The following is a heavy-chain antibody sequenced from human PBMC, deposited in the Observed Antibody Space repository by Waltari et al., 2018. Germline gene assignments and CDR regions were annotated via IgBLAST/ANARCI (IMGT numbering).Heavy chain of an antibody. Sequence: QVQLQESGPGLAKPSETLSLTCNGSGGSISSYYWIWIRQPPGKGLEWSGYMYYSGSTIYNPSLKSRVTISVDTSKNQFSLRLSSVTAADTAVYYCARATVFGVVTDTFDIWSQGTMVTVSS. V-gene: IGHV4-59*01. CDR1: GGSISSYY. CDR2: MYYSGST. D-gene: IGHD3-3*01. J-gene: IGHJ3*02. CDR3: ARATVFGVVTDTFDI.